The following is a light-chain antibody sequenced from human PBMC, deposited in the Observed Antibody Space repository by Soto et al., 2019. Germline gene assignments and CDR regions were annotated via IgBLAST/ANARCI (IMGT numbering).Light chain of an antibody. V-gene: IGKV3-15*01. J-gene: IGKJ1*01. CDR3: QQSSKWPRT. Sequence: EIVLTQSPDTLSLSPGERATLSCRASQIVSSSLAWYQQRPGQPPRLLIYGASTRAAGIPPRFTGSGSGTEFTLTISSLQSEDFAVHYCQQSSKWPRTFGQGTKGGYQ. CDR2: GAS. CDR1: QIVSSS.